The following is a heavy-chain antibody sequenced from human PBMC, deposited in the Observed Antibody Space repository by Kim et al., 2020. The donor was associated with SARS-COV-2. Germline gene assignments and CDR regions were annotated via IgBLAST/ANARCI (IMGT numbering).Heavy chain of an antibody. CDR2: IRSKANSYAT. CDR1: GFTFSGSA. J-gene: IGHJ3*02. V-gene: IGHV3-73*01. CDR3: TRVPPDPGSYYDAFDI. D-gene: IGHD3-10*01. Sequence: GGSLRLSCAASGFTFSGSAMHWVRQASGKGLEWVDRIRSKANSYATAYAVSVKGRFTISRADSKNTAYLQMNSLKTEDTAVYYCTRVPPDPGSYYDAFDIWGQGTMVTVSS.